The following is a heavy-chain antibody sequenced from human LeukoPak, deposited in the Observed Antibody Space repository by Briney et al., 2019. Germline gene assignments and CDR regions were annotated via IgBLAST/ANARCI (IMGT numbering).Heavy chain of an antibody. CDR2: IIPIFGTA. CDR3: ARALLGPGYSYGYVTLYYYYGMDV. V-gene: IGHV1-69*13. Sequence: GASVKVSCKASGGTFSSYAISWVRQAPGQGLEWMGGIIPIFGTANYAQKFQGRVTITADESTSTAYMELSSLRSEDTAVYYCARALLGPGYSYGYVTLYYYYGMDVWGQGTTVTVSS. J-gene: IGHJ6*02. D-gene: IGHD5-18*01. CDR1: GGTFSSYA.